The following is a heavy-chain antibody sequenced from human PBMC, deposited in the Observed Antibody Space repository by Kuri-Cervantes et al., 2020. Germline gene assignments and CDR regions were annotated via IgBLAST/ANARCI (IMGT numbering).Heavy chain of an antibody. Sequence: SETLSPTCTVSGGSISSYYWSWIRQPPGKGLEWIGYIYYSGSTNYNPSLKSRVTISVDTSKNQFSVKLSSVTAADTAVYYCARVGYSSSSDWNFDLWGRGTLVTVSS. CDR3: ARVGYSSSSDWNFDL. J-gene: IGHJ2*01. D-gene: IGHD6-6*01. CDR1: GGSISSYY. V-gene: IGHV4-59*13. CDR2: IYYSGST.